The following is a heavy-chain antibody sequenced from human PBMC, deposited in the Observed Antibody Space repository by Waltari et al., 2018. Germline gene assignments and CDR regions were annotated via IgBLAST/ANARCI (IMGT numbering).Heavy chain of an antibody. CDR2: IWYDGSNK. V-gene: IGHV3-33*01. J-gene: IGHJ4*02. CDR1: GFTFSSYG. CDR3: ARDHSSGWTFDY. D-gene: IGHD6-19*01. Sequence: QVQLVESGGGVVQPGRSLRLSCAASGFTFSSYGMHWVRQAPGKGLECVAVIWYDGSNKYYADSVKGRFTISRDNSKNTLYLQMNSLRAEDTAVYYCARDHSSGWTFDYWGQGTLVTVSS.